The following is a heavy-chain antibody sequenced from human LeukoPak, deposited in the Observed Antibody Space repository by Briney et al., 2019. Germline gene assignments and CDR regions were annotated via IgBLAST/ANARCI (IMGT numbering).Heavy chain of an antibody. J-gene: IGHJ4*02. Sequence: PGGSLRLSCAASGFTFSSYSMNWVRQAPGKGLEWVSSISSSSSYIYYADSVKGRFTISRDNAKNSLYLQMNSLRAEDTAVYYCARDINAREGSSSDYWGQGTLVTVSS. D-gene: IGHD6-6*01. CDR1: GFTFSSYS. CDR3: ARDINAREGSSSDY. CDR2: ISSSSSYI. V-gene: IGHV3-21*01.